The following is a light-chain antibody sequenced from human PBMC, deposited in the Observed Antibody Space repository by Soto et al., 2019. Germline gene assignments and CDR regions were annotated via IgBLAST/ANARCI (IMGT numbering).Light chain of an antibody. CDR2: DAS. V-gene: IGKV3-11*01. Sequence: VLTQSPGTLSLSPGERATLSCRASQSVSSRLAWYQQRPGQAPRLLIYDASNRATDIPARFSGSGSGTDFTLTISSLEPEDFAVYYCQQRSNWPPFTFGQGTRLEIK. J-gene: IGKJ5*01. CDR1: QSVSSR. CDR3: QQRSNWPPFT.